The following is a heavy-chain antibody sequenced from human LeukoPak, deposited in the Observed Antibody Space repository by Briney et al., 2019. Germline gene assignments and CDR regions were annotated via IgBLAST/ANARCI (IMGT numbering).Heavy chain of an antibody. J-gene: IGHJ5*02. D-gene: IGHD3-10*01. CDR3: VRARGIWFGENNWFDP. Sequence: GASVKVSCKASGYTFTSYDINWVRQATGQGLEWMGWMNPNSGNTGYAQKFQGRVTMTRNTSISTAYMELSSLRSEDTAVYYCVRARGIWFGENNWFDPWGQGTLVTVSS. CDR1: GYTFTSYD. V-gene: IGHV1-8*01. CDR2: MNPNSGNT.